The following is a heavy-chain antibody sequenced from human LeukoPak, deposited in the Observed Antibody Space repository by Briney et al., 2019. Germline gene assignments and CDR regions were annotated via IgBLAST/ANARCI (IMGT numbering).Heavy chain of an antibody. J-gene: IGHJ6*04. CDR3: ARNVNKNMVPDV. Sequence: SETLSLTCAVSGYSISNGYYWGWIRQPPGKGLEWIGSIYHSGSTYYNPSLKSRVTISVDTSKNQFSLKLSSVTAADTAVYYCARNVNKNMVPDVWGKGTTVTVSS. V-gene: IGHV4-38-2*01. CDR2: IYHSGST. CDR1: GYSISNGYY. D-gene: IGHD3-10*01.